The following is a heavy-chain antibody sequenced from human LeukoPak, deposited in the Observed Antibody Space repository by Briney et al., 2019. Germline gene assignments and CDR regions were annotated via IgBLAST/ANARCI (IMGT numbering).Heavy chain of an antibody. CDR1: GFTFSTYW. CDR2: INQDASEI. V-gene: IGHV3-7*01. J-gene: IGHJ4*02. CDR3: ATDRDNSDWQKRFDS. D-gene: IGHD2-21*02. Sequence: SGGSLGLSCAASGFTFSTYWMNWYRQAPGKGLEWVGNINQDASEINYVDSVRGRFTISRDNAKNSLHLQMNSLRAEDTAVYYCATDRDNSDWQKRFDSWGQGTLVTVSS.